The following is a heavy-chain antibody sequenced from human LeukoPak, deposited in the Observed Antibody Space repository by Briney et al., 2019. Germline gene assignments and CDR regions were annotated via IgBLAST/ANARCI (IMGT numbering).Heavy chain of an antibody. CDR1: GGSISSYY. D-gene: IGHD3-10*01. J-gene: IGHJ6*02. V-gene: IGHV4-59*01. CDR2: IYYSGST. Sequence: SETLSLTCTVSGGSISSYYWSWIRQPPGKGLEWIGYIYYSGSTNYNPSLKSRVTISVDTSKNQFSLKLSSVTAADTAVYYCAREPDYYYGSGSYAYYGMDVWGQGTTVTVSS. CDR3: AREPDYYYGSGSYAYYGMDV.